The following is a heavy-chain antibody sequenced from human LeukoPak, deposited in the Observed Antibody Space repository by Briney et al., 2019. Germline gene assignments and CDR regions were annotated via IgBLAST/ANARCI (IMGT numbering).Heavy chain of an antibody. CDR2: IYYSGST. CDR1: CRSLSSCVFH. CDR3: ARRRVVVGSTDGASGAFDI. J-gene: IGHJ3*02. D-gene: IGHD2-15*01. Sequence: SDPLSLIRSLSCRSLSSCVFHWIWLRAPPGKRLVCIVYIYYSGSTYYNPGPSSRVTISVDTSKNQFSLNLSSVTAADTAVYFSARRRVVVGSTDGASGAFDIWGQGTMVTVSS. V-gene: IGHV4-31*03.